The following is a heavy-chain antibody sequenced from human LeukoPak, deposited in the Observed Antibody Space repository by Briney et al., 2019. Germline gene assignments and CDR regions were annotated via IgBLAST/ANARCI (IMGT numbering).Heavy chain of an antibody. CDR3: ARGRGNYYDSSGYYQIGY. V-gene: IGHV1-46*01. J-gene: IGHJ4*02. Sequence: ASVKVSCKVSGYTLTELSMHWVRQAPGQGLEWMGIINPSGGSATYAQKFQGRVTMTRDTSTSTVYMELSSLRSEDTAVYYCARGRGNYYDSSGYYQIGYWGQGTLVTVSS. CDR1: GYTLTELS. CDR2: INPSGGSA. D-gene: IGHD3-22*01.